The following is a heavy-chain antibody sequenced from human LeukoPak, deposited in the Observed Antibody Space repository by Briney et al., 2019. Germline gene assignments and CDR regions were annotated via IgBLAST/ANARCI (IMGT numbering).Heavy chain of an antibody. CDR1: GGSFSGYY. Sequence: SETLSLTCAVYGGSFSGYYWSWIRQPPGKGLEWIGEINHSGSTNYNPPLKSRVTISVDTSKNQFSLKLSSVTAADTAVYYCARLGRYSSSSAWGQGTLVTVSS. CDR3: ARLGRYSSSSA. J-gene: IGHJ5*02. V-gene: IGHV4-34*01. D-gene: IGHD6-6*01. CDR2: INHSGST.